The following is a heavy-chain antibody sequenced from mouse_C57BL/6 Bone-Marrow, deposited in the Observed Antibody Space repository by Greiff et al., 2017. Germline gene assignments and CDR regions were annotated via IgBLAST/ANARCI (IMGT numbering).Heavy chain of an antibody. CDR3: AFLSYYYGSSSAFAY. CDR2: IYPGSGST. V-gene: IGHV1-55*01. Sequence: QVQLQQPGAELVKPGASVKMSCKASGYTFTSYWITWVQQRPGQGLEWIGDIYPGSGSTNYNEKFKSKATLTVDTSSSTAYLQLSSLTSEDSAVYSAAFLSYYYGSSSAFAYWGQGTLVTVSA. D-gene: IGHD1-1*01. J-gene: IGHJ3*01. CDR1: GYTFTSYW.